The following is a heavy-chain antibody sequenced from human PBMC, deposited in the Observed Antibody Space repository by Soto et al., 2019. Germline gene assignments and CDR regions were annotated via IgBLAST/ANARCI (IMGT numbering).Heavy chain of an antibody. CDR2: IYPGDSDA. Sequence: GESLKISCKVSGYSFSTSWIGWVRQTPGKGLEWMGMIYPGDSDARYSPSFEGQVTFSVDKSINTAYLQWNSLKASDTAMYYCARQGGEYNTMSDYWGQGTLVTVSS. J-gene: IGHJ4*02. V-gene: IGHV5-51*01. CDR3: ARQGGEYNTMSDY. D-gene: IGHD3-10*01. CDR1: GYSFSTSW.